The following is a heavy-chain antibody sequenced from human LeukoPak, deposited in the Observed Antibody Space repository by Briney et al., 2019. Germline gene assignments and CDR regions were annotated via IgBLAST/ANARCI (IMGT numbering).Heavy chain of an antibody. CDR3: VRGGIAAADLRFDY. D-gene: IGHD6-13*01. CDR2: ISYDGSNK. Sequence: GGSLRLSCAASGFTFSSYAMHWVRQAPGKGLEWVAVISYDGSNKYYADSVKGRFTISRDNSKNTLFLQMNSLRVEDTALYYCVRGGIAAADLRFDYWGQGTLVTVS. J-gene: IGHJ4*02. CDR1: GFTFSSYA. V-gene: IGHV3-30-3*01.